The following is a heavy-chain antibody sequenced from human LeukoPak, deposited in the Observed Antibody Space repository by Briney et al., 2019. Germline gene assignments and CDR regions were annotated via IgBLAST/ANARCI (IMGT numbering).Heavy chain of an antibody. CDR1: GGSISSYY. CDR2: IYYSGST. CDR3: ARQGGSTAMVTD. V-gene: IGHV4-59*08. D-gene: IGHD5-18*01. J-gene: IGHJ4*02. Sequence: SEPLSLTCTVSGGSISSYYWSWIRQPPGKGLEWIGYIYYSGSTNYNPSLKSRVTISVDTSKNQFSLQLSSVTAADTAVYYCARQGGSTAMVTDWGQGTLVTVSS.